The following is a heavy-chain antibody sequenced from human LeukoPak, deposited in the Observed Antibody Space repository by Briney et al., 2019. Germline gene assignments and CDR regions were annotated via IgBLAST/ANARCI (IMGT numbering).Heavy chain of an antibody. V-gene: IGHV3-7*01. CDR2: IKQDGSEK. CDR1: GFTFSSYW. J-gene: IGHJ2*01. CDR3: AREIEDGSGYDPPNWYFDL. Sequence: GGSLRLSCAASGFTFSSYWMSWVRQAPGKGLEWVANIKQDGSEKYYVDSVKGRFTISRDNAKNSLYLQMNSLRAEDTAVYYCAREIEDGSGYDPPNWYFDLWGRGTLVTVSS. D-gene: IGHD5-12*01.